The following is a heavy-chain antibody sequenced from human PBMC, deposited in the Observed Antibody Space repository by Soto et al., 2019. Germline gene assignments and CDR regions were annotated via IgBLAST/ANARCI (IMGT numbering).Heavy chain of an antibody. CDR1: GYTSTSYA. Sequence: GASVKVSCKASGYTSTSYAMHWVRQAPGQRLEWMGWINAGNGNTKYSQKFQGRVTITRDTSASTAYMELSSLRSEDTAVYYCASSYYYDSSGYSSLYYYYGMDVWGQGTTVTVS. J-gene: IGHJ6*02. CDR3: ASSYYYDSSGYSSLYYYYGMDV. V-gene: IGHV1-3*01. CDR2: INAGNGNT. D-gene: IGHD3-22*01.